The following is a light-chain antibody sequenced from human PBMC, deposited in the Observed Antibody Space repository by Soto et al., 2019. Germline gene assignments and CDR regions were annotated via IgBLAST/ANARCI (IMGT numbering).Light chain of an antibody. V-gene: IGKV3-15*01. CDR3: QQYNNWPPWT. CDR1: QSVSSN. Sequence: EIVMTQSPATLSVSPGERATLSCRASQSVSSNLAWYQQKPGQAPRLLIYGASTRATGIPARFSGSGSGTEFTLTISSLQCEDLAVYYCQQYNNWPPWTFGQGTKVEIK. CDR2: GAS. J-gene: IGKJ1*01.